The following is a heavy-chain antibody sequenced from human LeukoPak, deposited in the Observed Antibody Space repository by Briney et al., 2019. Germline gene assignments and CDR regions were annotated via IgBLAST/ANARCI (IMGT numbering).Heavy chain of an antibody. J-gene: IGHJ4*02. V-gene: IGHV3-23*01. D-gene: IGHD3-16*01. CDR1: GFTFSSYA. CDR2: ISGSGGST. CDR3: ARGLMGYVWGTPFDY. Sequence: GGSLRLSCAASGFTFSSYAMSWVRQAPGKGLEWVSAISGSGGSTYYADSVKGRFTISRDNAKNSLYLQMNSLRAEDTAVYYCARGLMGYVWGTPFDYWGQGTLVTVSS.